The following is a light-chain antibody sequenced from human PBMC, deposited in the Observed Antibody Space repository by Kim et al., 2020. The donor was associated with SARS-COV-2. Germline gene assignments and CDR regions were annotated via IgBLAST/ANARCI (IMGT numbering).Light chain of an antibody. Sequence: PGKTAGITCGGNNIGSKSVHWYQQTPGQAPVLVIYYDSDRPSGIPERFSGSNSGNTATLTISRVEAGDEADYYCQVWDSSSDHPVFGGGTQLDRP. CDR2: YDS. CDR1: NIGSKS. V-gene: IGLV3-21*04. J-gene: IGLJ3*02. CDR3: QVWDSSSDHPV.